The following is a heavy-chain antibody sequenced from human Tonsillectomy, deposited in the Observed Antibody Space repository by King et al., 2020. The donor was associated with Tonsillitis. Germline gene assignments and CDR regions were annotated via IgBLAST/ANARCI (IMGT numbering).Heavy chain of an antibody. CDR1: GFTFSASA. CDR2: IRSRANNYAT. V-gene: IGHV3-73*01. J-gene: IGHJ4*02. CDR3: TRPYTSSWYW. Sequence: VQLVESGGGLVQPGGSLKLSCAASGFTFSASAMHWVRQASGKGLEWVGRIRSRANNYATAYAASVRGRFTISRDDSKNTAYLQMNSLKTEDTAMYYCTRPYTSSWYWGGQGTLVTASS. D-gene: IGHD6-13*01.